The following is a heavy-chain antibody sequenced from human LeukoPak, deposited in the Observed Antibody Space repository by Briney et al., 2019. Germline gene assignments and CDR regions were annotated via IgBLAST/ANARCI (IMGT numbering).Heavy chain of an antibody. CDR2: ISYDGSDK. D-gene: IGHD6-19*01. V-gene: IGHV3-30-3*01. J-gene: IGHJ4*02. Sequence: GGSLRLSCAASGFTFSSYAMSWVRQAPGKGLEWVAVISYDGSDKYYADSVKGRFTISRDNSKNTLYLQMNSLRPEDTAVYYCARDWGRRYSSGWYGDFDYWGQGTLVTASS. CDR3: ARDWGRRYSSGWYGDFDY. CDR1: GFTFSSYA.